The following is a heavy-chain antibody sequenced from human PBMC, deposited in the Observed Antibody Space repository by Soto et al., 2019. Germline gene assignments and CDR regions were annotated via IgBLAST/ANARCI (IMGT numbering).Heavy chain of an antibody. CDR2: ISGGGGDT. Sequence: EVQLLESGGGLVQPGGSLRLSCAASGFSYNSYALNWVRQSPGKGLEWVSSISGGGGDTSYADSVRGRFTISRDNSRSTLYLQMNSLRADDAAVDYCVRSFTWYSEADYWGQGTLVTVSS. CDR3: VRSFTWYSEADY. V-gene: IGHV3-23*01. CDR1: GFSYNSYA. J-gene: IGHJ4*02. D-gene: IGHD6-13*01.